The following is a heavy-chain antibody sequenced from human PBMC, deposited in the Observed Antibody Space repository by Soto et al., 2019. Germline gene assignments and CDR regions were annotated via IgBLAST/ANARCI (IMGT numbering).Heavy chain of an antibody. CDR1: GYTFTSYA. J-gene: IGHJ6*02. Sequence: ASVKVSCKASGYTFTSYAIHWVRQAPGQRLEWMGWINAGNGNTKYSQKFQGRVTITRDTSASTAYMELSSLRSEDTAAYYCARGGYYDNVWGKLSHYGLDKWGQGTSVTVSS. D-gene: IGHD3-16*01. V-gene: IGHV1-3*01. CDR2: INAGNGNT. CDR3: ARGGYYDNVWGKLSHYGLDK.